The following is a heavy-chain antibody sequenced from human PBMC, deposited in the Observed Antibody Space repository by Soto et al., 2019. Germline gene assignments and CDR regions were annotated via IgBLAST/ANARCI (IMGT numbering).Heavy chain of an antibody. CDR2: IYPDDSDT. J-gene: IGHJ4*02. CDR3: VSNYWSYHEPKF. Sequence: GESLKISCKASGYSLSTYWIGWVRQMPGKGREWMGIIYPDDSDTRYSPSFQGQATISADSAISTAYLQWGSLEASDTGLYYCVSNYWSYHEPKFWGQGTLVTVSS. D-gene: IGHD2-15*01. CDR1: GYSLSTYW. V-gene: IGHV5-51*01.